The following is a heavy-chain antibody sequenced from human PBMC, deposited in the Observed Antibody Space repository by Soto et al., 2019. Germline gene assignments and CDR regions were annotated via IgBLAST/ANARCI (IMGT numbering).Heavy chain of an antibody. CDR2: IWYDGSKK. Sequence: ESGGGVVQPGRSLRLSCAASGFTFSRYGMHWVRQAPGKGLEWVALIWYDGSKKDYTDSVKGRFTISRDNSKNTLYLQMNSLRVEDTAVYYCARENSLKFDNWGQGSLVTVSS. V-gene: IGHV3-33*01. J-gene: IGHJ4*02. CDR1: GFTFSRYG. D-gene: IGHD3-16*02. CDR3: ARENSLKFDN.